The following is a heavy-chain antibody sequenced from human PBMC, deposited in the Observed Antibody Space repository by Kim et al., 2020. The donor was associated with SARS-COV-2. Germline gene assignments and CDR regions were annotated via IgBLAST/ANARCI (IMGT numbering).Heavy chain of an antibody. CDR3: ARGLPGRAMVRGAKFDY. J-gene: IGHJ4*01. Sequence: GGSLRLSCAASGFTFSSYGMHWVRQAPGKGREWVAFVWYDGTNKYYADSVKGRFTVSRNTSNLFLQMNSLRVEDTAMYYCARGLPGRAMVRGAKFDYWG. CDR2: VWYDGTNK. D-gene: IGHD3-10*01. CDR1: GFTFSSYG. V-gene: IGHV3-33*01.